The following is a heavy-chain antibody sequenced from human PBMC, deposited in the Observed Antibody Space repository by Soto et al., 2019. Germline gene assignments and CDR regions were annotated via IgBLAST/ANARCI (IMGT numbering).Heavy chain of an antibody. D-gene: IGHD6-13*01. CDR1: GYTFTSYG. CDR2: ISAYSGST. J-gene: IGHJ4*01. V-gene: IGHV1-18*01. CDR3: AMSRAAAVDFYY. Sequence: QVQLVRSGAEVKKPGASVKVSCKASGYTFTSYGISCVRQAPGQGLEWMGWISAYSGSTNYAQELQGRVTITTDTSTSTGYRELISLCSDDTAVYYRAMSRAAAVDFYYWGHGTLCTVSS.